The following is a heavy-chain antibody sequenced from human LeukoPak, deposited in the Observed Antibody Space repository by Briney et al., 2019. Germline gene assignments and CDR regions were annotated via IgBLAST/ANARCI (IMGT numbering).Heavy chain of an antibody. V-gene: IGHV3-7*01. D-gene: IGHD6-6*01. CDR3: ARESIAARVNYYYYYMDV. J-gene: IGHJ6*03. Sequence: GGSLRLSCAASGFTFSSYWMSWVRQAPGKGLEWVANIKQDGGEKYYVDSVKGRFTISRDNAKNSLYLQMNSLRAEDTAVYYCARESIAARVNYYYYYMDVWGKGTTVTVSS. CDR1: GFTFSSYW. CDR2: IKQDGGEK.